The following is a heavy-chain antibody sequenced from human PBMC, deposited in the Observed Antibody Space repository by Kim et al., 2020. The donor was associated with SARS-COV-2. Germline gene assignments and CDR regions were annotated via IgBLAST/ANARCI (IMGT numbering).Heavy chain of an antibody. D-gene: IGHD2-15*01. Sequence: AVSVKSRITINPAPSKNQFSLQLNSVTPEDTAVYYCAREVCSGGSCYVDYWGQGTLVTVSS. CDR3: AREVCSGGSCYVDY. J-gene: IGHJ4*02. V-gene: IGHV6-1*01.